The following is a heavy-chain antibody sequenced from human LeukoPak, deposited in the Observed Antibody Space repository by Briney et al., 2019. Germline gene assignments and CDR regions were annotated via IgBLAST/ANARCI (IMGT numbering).Heavy chain of an antibody. CDR1: GLTFSRYV. Sequence: PGGSLRLSCASSGLTFSRYVMGWVRQAPGKGLEWVPTLSASGGSTFYAASVKGRFTVSRDNSKNTLFLQMNTLRAEDTAVYYCATLYGDYNWYFDLWGRGTLVTVSS. CDR2: LSASGGST. J-gene: IGHJ2*01. D-gene: IGHD4-17*01. CDR3: ATLYGDYNWYFDL. V-gene: IGHV3-23*01.